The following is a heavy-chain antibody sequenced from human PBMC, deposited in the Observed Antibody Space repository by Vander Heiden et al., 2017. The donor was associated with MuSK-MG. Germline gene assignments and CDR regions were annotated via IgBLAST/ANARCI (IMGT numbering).Heavy chain of an antibody. Sequence: EVQLVESGGGLVKPGGSLSLSCAASGFTFSSYSMNWVRQAPGKGLEWVSSISSSSSYIYYADSVKGRFTISRDNAKNSLYLQMNSLRAEDTAVYYCARDLQLLWFGESYLSRYWGQGTLVTVSS. D-gene: IGHD3-10*01. CDR2: ISSSSSYI. V-gene: IGHV3-21*01. J-gene: IGHJ4*02. CDR3: ARDLQLLWFGESYLSRY. CDR1: GFTFSSYS.